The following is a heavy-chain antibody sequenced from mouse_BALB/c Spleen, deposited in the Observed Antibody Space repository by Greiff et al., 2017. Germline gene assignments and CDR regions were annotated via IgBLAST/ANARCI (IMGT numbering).Heavy chain of an antibody. D-gene: IGHD1-1*01. CDR1: GYAFSSSW. CDR2: IYPGDGDT. V-gene: IGHV1-82*01. Sequence: QVQLQQSGPELVKPGASVKISCTASGYAFSSSWMNWVKQRPGQGLEWIGRIYPGDGDTNYNGKFKGKATLTADKSASTAYMQLSSLTSVDSAVYFCSRDDGSSPAWFAYWGQGTLVTVSA. J-gene: IGHJ3*01. CDR3: SRDDGSSPAWFAY.